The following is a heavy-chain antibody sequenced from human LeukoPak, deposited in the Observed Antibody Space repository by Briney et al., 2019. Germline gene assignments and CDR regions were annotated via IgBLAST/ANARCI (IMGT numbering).Heavy chain of an antibody. V-gene: IGHV4-39*01. CDR2: IYYSGST. CDR1: GGSISSNNYY. D-gene: IGHD1-26*01. CDR3: ARQGSGNYLSPVNY. J-gene: IGHJ4*02. Sequence: SETLSLTCTVSGGSISSNNYYWGWIRQPPGKGLEWIGTIYYSGSTYYNPSLKSRVTISVDTSKNQFSLKLSSVTAADTAVYYCARQGSGNYLSPVNYWGQGALVTVSS.